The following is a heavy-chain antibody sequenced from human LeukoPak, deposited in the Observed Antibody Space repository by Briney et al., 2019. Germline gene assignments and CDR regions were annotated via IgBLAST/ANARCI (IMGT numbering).Heavy chain of an antibody. CDR2: IYYSGST. CDR1: GGSISSYY. D-gene: IGHD2-2*01. J-gene: IGHJ5*02. V-gene: IGHV4-59*01. Sequence: SETLSLTCTVSGGSISSYYWSWIRQPPGKGLEWIGYIYYSGSTNYNPSLKSRVTISVDTSKNQFSLKLSSVTAADTAVYYCARLDCSSTSCRGGWFDPWGQGTLVTVSS. CDR3: ARLDCSSTSCRGGWFDP.